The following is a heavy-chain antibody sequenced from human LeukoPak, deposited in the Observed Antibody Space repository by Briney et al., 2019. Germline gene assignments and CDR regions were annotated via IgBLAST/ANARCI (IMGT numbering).Heavy chain of an antibody. CDR1: GYTFTGYY. CDR2: TNPNSGGT. CDR3: ARRYCSGGSCSVDY. V-gene: IGHV1-2*02. J-gene: IGHJ4*02. D-gene: IGHD2-15*01. Sequence: GASVKVSCKASGYTFTGYYMHWVRQAPGQGLEWMGWTNPNSGGTNYAQKFQGRVTMTRDTSISTAYMELSRLRSDDTAVYYCARRYCSGGSCSVDYWGQGTLVTVSS.